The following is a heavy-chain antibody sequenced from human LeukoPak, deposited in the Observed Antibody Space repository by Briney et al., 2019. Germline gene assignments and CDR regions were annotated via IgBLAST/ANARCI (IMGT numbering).Heavy chain of an antibody. CDR2: IIPIFGTA. CDR1: GGTFSSYA. Sequence: SVKVSCKASGGTFSSYAISWVRQAPGQGLEWMGGIIPIFGTANYAQKFQGRVTITTDESTSTAYMELSSLRSEDTAVYYCARSHLKYCSSTSCYTSFDYWGQGTLVTVSS. CDR3: ARSHLKYCSSTSCYTSFDY. V-gene: IGHV1-69*05. D-gene: IGHD2-2*02. J-gene: IGHJ4*02.